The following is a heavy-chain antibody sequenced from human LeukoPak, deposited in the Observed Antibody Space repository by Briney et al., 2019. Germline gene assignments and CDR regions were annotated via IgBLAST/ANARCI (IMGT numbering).Heavy chain of an antibody. CDR1: GFSFNRRG. CDR3: ARIDGPTVFTYYMDL. CDR2: ISPRSGTI. V-gene: IGHV3-48*04. D-gene: IGHD3-16*01. J-gene: IGHJ6*03. Sequence: PGGSLRLSRATSGFSFNRRGMNWVRHPPGKGLAWVSYISPRSGTIYYAESVKGRFTVSRDDSKDSLYLQMHTRRAEDTAVYYCARIDGPTVFTYYMDLWGKGTTVTVAS.